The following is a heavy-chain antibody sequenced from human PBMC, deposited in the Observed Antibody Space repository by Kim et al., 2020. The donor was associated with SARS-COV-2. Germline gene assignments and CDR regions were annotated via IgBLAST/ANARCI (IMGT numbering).Heavy chain of an antibody. Sequence: GESLKISCAASGFTFSGSAMHWVRQASGKGLEWVGRIRSKTHNYATEYGASVQGRFTISRDDSSDTAYLQMNSLKTQDTAVYFCIRETYSNGPLFGHWGQGALVTVSS. CDR3: IRETYSNGPLFGH. D-gene: IGHD6-19*01. CDR1: GFTFSGSA. V-gene: IGHV3-73*01. J-gene: IGHJ5*02. CDR2: IRSKTHNYAT.